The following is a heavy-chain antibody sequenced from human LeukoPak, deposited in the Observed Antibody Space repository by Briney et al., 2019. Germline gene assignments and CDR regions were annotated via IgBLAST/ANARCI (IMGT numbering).Heavy chain of an antibody. Sequence: SETLSLTCAVYGGSFSGYYWSWIRQPPGKGLEWIGEINHSGSTNYNPSLKSRVTISVDTSKKQFSLKLSSATAADTAVYYCARLVTGIRIAVASRRYFDFLGQGTLVTVSS. CDR1: GGSFSGYY. J-gene: IGHJ4*02. D-gene: IGHD6-19*01. CDR2: INHSGST. V-gene: IGHV4-34*01. CDR3: ARLVTGIRIAVASRRYFDF.